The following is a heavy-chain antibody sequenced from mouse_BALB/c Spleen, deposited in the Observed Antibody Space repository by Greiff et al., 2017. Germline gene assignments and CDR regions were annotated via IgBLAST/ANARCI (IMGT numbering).Heavy chain of an antibody. D-gene: IGHD1-1*02. J-gene: IGHJ2*01. CDR1: GFNIKDSY. Sequence: EVQLQQSGAELVKPGASVTLSCTASGFNIKDSYMHWVKQRPEQGLEWIGRIDPANGNTKYDPKFQGKATITADTSSNTAYLQLSSLTAEDTAVYYCTHDGSHADMDYWGQGTTLTVAS. CDR2: IDPANGNT. V-gene: IGHV14-3*02. CDR3: THDGSHADMDY.